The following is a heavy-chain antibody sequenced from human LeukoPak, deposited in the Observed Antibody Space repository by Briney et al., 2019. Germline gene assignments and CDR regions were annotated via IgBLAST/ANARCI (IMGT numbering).Heavy chain of an antibody. CDR3: ARVGHYDILTGYFDY. D-gene: IGHD3-9*01. CDR2: IYYGGST. V-gene: IGHV4-59*01. Sequence: PSETLSLTCTVSGGSISSYYWSWIRQPPGKGLEWIGYIYYGGSTNYNPSLKSRVTISVDTSKNQFSLKLSSVTAADTAVYYCARVGHYDILTGYFDYWGQGTLVTVSS. J-gene: IGHJ4*02. CDR1: GGSISSYY.